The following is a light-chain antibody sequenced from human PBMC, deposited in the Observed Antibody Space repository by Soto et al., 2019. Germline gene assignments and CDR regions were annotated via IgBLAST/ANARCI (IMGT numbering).Light chain of an antibody. V-gene: IGLV1-47*01. CDR2: RNN. CDR1: SSNIGSNY. Sequence: QSVLTQPPSVSATPGQRVTISCSGSSSNIGSNYVYWYQGLPGAAPKLLIYRNNQRPSGVPDRFSGSMSGTSASLAISGLRSEDEADYYCAAWDARLSGYVFGTGTKVTVL. J-gene: IGLJ1*01. CDR3: AAWDARLSGYV.